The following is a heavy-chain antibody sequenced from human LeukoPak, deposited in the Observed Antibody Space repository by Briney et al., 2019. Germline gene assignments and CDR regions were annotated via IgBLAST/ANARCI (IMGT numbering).Heavy chain of an antibody. V-gene: IGHV4-61*02. Sequence: PSETLSLTCTGSGGSISRGSYYWSWIRQPAGKGLEWIGRIYTSGSTNYNPSLKSRVTISVDTSKNQFSLKLSPVTAADTAVYYCAREYYDFWSGKPTYFDYWGQGTLVTVSS. CDR3: AREYYDFWSGKPTYFDY. D-gene: IGHD3-3*01. J-gene: IGHJ4*02. CDR2: IYTSGST. CDR1: GGSISRGSYY.